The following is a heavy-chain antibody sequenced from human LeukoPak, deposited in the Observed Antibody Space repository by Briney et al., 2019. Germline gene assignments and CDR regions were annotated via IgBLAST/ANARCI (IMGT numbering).Heavy chain of an antibody. J-gene: IGHJ4*02. CDR2: IYYRGRT. CDR3: ARQKILDDNYDSSGYYVDQ. CDR1: NASIISSSYY. Sequence: SETLSLTCSVSNASIISSSYYWGWIRHPPAKGLGWIGSIYYRGRTYYNPSLKIRVTISADTSKNQFSLNLNSVTASDTAVYYCARQKILDDNYDSSGYYVDQWGQGSLVTVSS. V-gene: IGHV4-39*01. D-gene: IGHD3-22*01.